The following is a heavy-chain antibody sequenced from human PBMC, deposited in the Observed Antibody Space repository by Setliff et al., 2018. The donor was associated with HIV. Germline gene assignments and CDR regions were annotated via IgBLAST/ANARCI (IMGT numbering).Heavy chain of an antibody. Sequence: GASVKVSCKDSGYSFARYGLSWVRQALGQGLEWRGWISGFNGNTKYAQSFQDRVAMTTETATGTAYMEMRSLRSDDTAVYFCARVPYRSAWFSGGHDAFDIWGQGTMVTVS. CDR1: GYSFARYG. CDR3: ARVPYRSAWFSGGHDAFDI. J-gene: IGHJ3*02. CDR2: ISGFNGNT. V-gene: IGHV1-18*01. D-gene: IGHD6-19*01.